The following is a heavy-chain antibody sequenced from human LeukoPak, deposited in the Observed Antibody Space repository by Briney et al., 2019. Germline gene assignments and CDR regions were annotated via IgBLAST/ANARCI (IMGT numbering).Heavy chain of an antibody. J-gene: IGHJ4*02. V-gene: IGHV4-4*07. CDR3: ARASADVSSGWYQSFDY. D-gene: IGHD6-19*01. CDR1: GGSISSYY. Sequence: SETLSLTCTVSGGSISSYYWSWIRQSAGKGLEWIGRIYTSGSTNYNPSLKSRVTMSVDTSKNQFSLKLSSVTAADTAVYYCARASADVSSGWYQSFDYWGQGTLVTVSS. CDR2: IYTSGST.